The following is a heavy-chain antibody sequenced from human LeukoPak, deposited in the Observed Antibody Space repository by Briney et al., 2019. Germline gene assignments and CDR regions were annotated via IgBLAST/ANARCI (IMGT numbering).Heavy chain of an antibody. D-gene: IGHD6-13*01. CDR3: AREGYSSSWYSRHGMDV. V-gene: IGHV1-18*01. Sequence: ASVKVSCKASGYTFTSYGISWVRQAPGQGLEWMGWISAYNGITNYAQKLQGRVTMTTDTSTSTAYMELRSLRSDDTAVYYCAREGYSSSWYSRHGMDVWGQGTTVTVSS. J-gene: IGHJ6*02. CDR2: ISAYNGIT. CDR1: GYTFTSYG.